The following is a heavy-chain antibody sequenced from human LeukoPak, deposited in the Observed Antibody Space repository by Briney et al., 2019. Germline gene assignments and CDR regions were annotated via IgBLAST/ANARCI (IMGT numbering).Heavy chain of an antibody. Sequence: GGSLRLSCAASGFTFSSYSMNWVRQAPGKGLEWVSSISSSSSYIYYADSVKGRFTISRDNAKNSLYLQMNSLKTEDTAVYYCAASGSYMPNDYWGQGTLVTVSS. D-gene: IGHD3-10*01. CDR1: GFTFSSYS. V-gene: IGHV3-21*04. CDR3: AASGSYMPNDY. J-gene: IGHJ4*02. CDR2: ISSSSSYI.